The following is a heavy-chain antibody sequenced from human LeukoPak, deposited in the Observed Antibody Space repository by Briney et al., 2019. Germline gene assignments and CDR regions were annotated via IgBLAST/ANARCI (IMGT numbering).Heavy chain of an antibody. CDR3: ARWVANQPPDY. V-gene: IGHV3-21*01. J-gene: IGHJ4*02. D-gene: IGHD2-15*01. CDR2: ISSSSSYI. CDR1: GFTFSSYS. Sequence: GGSLRLSCAASGFTFSSYSMNWVRQAPVKALEWVSSISSSSSYIYYADSVKGRFTVSRDNAKNSLYLQMNSLRAEDTAVYYCARWVANQPPDYWGQGTLVTVSS.